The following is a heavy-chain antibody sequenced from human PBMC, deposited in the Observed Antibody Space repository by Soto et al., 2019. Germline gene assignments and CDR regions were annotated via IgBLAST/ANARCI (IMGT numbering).Heavy chain of an antibody. V-gene: IGHV1-18*01. CDR3: ARDVSTYYYDSSGSPKEDHFDY. CDR1: GYTFTSYG. Sequence: ASVKVSCKASGYTFTSYGISWVRQAPGQGLEWMGWISAYNGNTNYAQKLQGRVTMTTDTSTSTAYMELRSLRSDDTAVYYCARDVSTYYYDSSGSPKEDHFDYWGQGTLVTVSS. J-gene: IGHJ4*02. CDR2: ISAYNGNT. D-gene: IGHD3-22*01.